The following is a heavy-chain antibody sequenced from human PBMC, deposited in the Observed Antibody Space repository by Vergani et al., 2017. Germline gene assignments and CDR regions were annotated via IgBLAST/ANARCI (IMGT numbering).Heavy chain of an antibody. V-gene: IGHV1-46*03. CDR2: INPSGRST. D-gene: IGHD6-19*01. Sequence: QVQLVQSGAEVKKPGASVKVSCKASGYTFTSYYMHWVRQAPGQGLEWMGIINPSGRSTSYAQKFQGRVTMTRDTSTSTVYMELSRLRSEDTAVYYCSRSIAVAVSGMDVWGQGTTVTVSS. J-gene: IGHJ6*02. CDR1: GYTFTSYY. CDR3: SRSIAVAVSGMDV.